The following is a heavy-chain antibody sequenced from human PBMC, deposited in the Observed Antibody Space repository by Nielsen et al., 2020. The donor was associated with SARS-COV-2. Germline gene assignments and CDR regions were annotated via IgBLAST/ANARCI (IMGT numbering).Heavy chain of an antibody. V-gene: IGHV1-2*06. J-gene: IGHJ5*02. D-gene: IGHD5-12*01. CDR3: ARDPYGGSLGGP. Sequence: ASVKVSCKASGYTFTDYYIHWVRQAPGQGLEWMGRINPYSGGTNYAQKFQGTVTMTSDASISTVYMELTSDDTAVYYCARDPYGGSLGGPWGQGTLGTVSS. CDR2: INPYSGGT. CDR1: GYTFTDYY.